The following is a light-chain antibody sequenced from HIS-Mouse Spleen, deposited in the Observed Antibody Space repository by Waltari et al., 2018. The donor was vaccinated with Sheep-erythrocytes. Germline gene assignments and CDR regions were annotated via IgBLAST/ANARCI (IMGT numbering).Light chain of an antibody. Sequence: DIVMTQSPDSLAVSLGGRATFNCKSSQSVLYSSNNKNYLAWYQQKPGQPPKLLIYWASTRESGVPDRFSGSGSGTDFTLTISSLQAEDVAVYYCQQYYSTLTFGGGTKVEIK. CDR1: QSVLYSSNNKNY. J-gene: IGKJ4*01. V-gene: IGKV4-1*01. CDR3: QQYYSTLT. CDR2: WAS.